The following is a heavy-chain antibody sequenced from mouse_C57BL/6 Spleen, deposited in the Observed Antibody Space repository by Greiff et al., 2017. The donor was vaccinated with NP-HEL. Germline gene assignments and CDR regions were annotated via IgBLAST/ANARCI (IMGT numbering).Heavy chain of an antibody. CDR2: INYDGSST. Sequence: EVKLVESEGGLVQPGSSMKLSCTASGFTFSDYYMAWVRQVPEKGLEWVANINYDGSSTYYLDSLKSRFIISRDNAKNILYLQMSSLKSEDTATYYCARGYSFAYWGQGTLVTVSA. J-gene: IGHJ3*01. CDR1: GFTFSDYY. D-gene: IGHD2-12*01. CDR3: ARGYSFAY. V-gene: IGHV5-16*01.